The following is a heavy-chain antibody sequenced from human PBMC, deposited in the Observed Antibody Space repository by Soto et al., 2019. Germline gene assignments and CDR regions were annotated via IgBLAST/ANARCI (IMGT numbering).Heavy chain of an antibody. J-gene: IGHJ4*02. CDR3: ARASGESYPGSRVFDS. Sequence: HPXGSLVLSCAASESTFSSNAMTWVRQAPGKGLEWVSVITNTGGDTLYADSVKGRFTISRDNSKNTLYLQMNSLRVEDTAIYYCARASGESYPGSRVFDSWGQGTRVTVYS. CDR1: ESTFSSNA. D-gene: IGHD3-10*01. CDR2: ITNTGGDT. V-gene: IGHV3-23*01.